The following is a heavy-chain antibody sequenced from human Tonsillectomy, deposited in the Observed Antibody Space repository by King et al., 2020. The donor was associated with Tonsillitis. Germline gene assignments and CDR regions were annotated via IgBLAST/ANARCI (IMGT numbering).Heavy chain of an antibody. CDR1: GFTFSRYW. CDR2: IKQDGSEK. Sequence: VQLVESGGGLVQPGGSLRLSCAASGFTFSRYWMNWVRQAPGKGLEWVANIKQDGSEKYYVDSVKGRFTISRDNAKNSLYLQMNSLRAEDTAVYYCAGEVDAIIVLALVYYWGQGTLVTVSS. V-gene: IGHV3-7*04. D-gene: IGHD2-8*01. J-gene: IGHJ4*02. CDR3: AGEVDAIIVLALVYY.